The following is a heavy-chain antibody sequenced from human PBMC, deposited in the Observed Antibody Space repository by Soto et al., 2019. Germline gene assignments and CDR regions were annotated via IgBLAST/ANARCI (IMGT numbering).Heavy chain of an antibody. D-gene: IGHD1-26*01. CDR3: ASGTEVSPSWDV. J-gene: IGHJ6*02. CDR1: GGSTSSGGYY. Sequence: SETLSLTCTVSGGSTSSGGYYWSWIRQHPGKGLEWIGYIYYSGSTYYNPSLKSRVTISVDTSKNQFSLKLSSVTAADTAVYYCASGTEVSPSWDVWGQGTTVTVSS. CDR2: IYYSGST. V-gene: IGHV4-31*03.